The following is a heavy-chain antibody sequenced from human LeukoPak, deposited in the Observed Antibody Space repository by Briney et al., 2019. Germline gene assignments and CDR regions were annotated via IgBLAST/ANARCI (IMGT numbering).Heavy chain of an antibody. CDR2: IYHSGST. J-gene: IGHJ5*02. D-gene: IGHD3-16*01. CDR1: GGSISSGGYY. V-gene: IGHV4-30-2*01. Sequence: SQTLSLTCTVSGGSISSGGYYWSWIRQPPGKGLEWIGYIYHSGSTYYNPSLKSRVTISVDRSKNQFSLKLSSVTAADTAVYYCARDSFPSWFDPWGQGTLVTVSS. CDR3: ARDSFPSWFDP.